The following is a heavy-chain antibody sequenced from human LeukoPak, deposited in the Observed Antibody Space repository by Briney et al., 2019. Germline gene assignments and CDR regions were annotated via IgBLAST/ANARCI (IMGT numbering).Heavy chain of an antibody. CDR2: IYYSGST. V-gene: IGHV4-39*07. CDR1: GGSISSISYY. Sequence: SETLSLTCTVSGGSISSISYYWGWIRQPPGKGLEWIGSIYYSGSTYYTPSLKSRVTISVDTSKNQFSLKLSSVTAADTAVYYCVREATIDIVLMVYAIVWFDPWGQGTLVTVSS. CDR3: VREATIDIVLMVYAIVWFDP. J-gene: IGHJ5*02. D-gene: IGHD2-8*01.